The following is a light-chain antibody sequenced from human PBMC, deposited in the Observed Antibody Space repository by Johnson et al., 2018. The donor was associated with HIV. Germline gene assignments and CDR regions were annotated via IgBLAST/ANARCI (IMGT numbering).Light chain of an antibody. V-gene: IGLV1-51*02. Sequence: QSVLTQSPSVSAAPGQKVTISCSGSSSNIGNNYVSWYQQLPGTAPRLLIYENSNRPSGIPDRFSGSKSGTSATLAITGLQTGDEADYYCGTWDTSLSAPYVSGTGTKVTVL. CDR2: ENS. CDR1: SSNIGNNY. CDR3: GTWDTSLSAPYV. J-gene: IGLJ1*01.